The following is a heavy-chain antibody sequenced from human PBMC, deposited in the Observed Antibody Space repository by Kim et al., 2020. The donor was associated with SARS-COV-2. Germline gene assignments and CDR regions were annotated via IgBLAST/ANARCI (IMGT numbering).Heavy chain of an antibody. V-gene: IGHV1-18*01. CDR1: GYTFTSYG. Sequence: ASVKVSCKASGYTFTSYGISWVRQAPGQGLEWMGWISAYNGNTNYAQKLQGRVTMTTDTSTSTAYMELRSLRSDDTAVYYCARDHFLGSPNYVWGRSPGYWGQGTLVTVSS. CDR2: ISAYNGNT. CDR3: ARDHFLGSPNYVWGRSPGY. D-gene: IGHD3-16*01. J-gene: IGHJ4*02.